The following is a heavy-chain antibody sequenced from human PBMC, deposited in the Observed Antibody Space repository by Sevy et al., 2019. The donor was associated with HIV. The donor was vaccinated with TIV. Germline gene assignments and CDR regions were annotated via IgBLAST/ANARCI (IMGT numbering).Heavy chain of an antibody. Sequence: ASVKVSCKASGYTFTGYYIHWVRQAPGQGLEWMGWINPNSGHTNYAQKFQGRVTMTRDTSISTVYMKVNRLGSDDRAVYYGARSGVPQAAIGAAVYWGQGTPVTVSS. CDR3: ARSGVPQAAIGAAVY. D-gene: IGHD2-2*01. J-gene: IGHJ4*02. V-gene: IGHV1-2*02. CDR2: INPNSGHT. CDR1: GYTFTGYY.